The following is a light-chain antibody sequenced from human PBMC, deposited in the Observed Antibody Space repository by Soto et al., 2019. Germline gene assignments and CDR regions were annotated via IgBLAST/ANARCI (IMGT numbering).Light chain of an antibody. CDR2: EVS. CDR1: NRDLAGYNY. J-gene: IGLJ2*01. CDR3: SSYAPRSTLVL. V-gene: IGLV2-14*01. Sequence: QSVLTQPASVSGSPGQSITISCTETNRDLAGYNYVSWYQQHPGKAPKLLLFEVSNRPSGVSNRFSGSKSGSTASLTISGLQAEDEADYYCSSYAPRSTLVLFGGGTKLTVL.